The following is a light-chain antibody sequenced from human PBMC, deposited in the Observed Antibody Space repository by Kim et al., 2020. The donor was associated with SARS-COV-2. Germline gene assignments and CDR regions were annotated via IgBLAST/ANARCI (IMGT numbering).Light chain of an antibody. CDR1: QKFSSS. J-gene: IGKJ1*01. Sequence: GGRTTPPSRAEQKFSSSLSCYPQKPPQAPRLLIFGAATRANGIPARFSGSGSATEVTLTISSLQSEDFAIYYCQQYNNWPPWTFGQGTKVDIK. CDR2: GAA. CDR3: QQYNNWPPWT. V-gene: IGKV3-15*01.